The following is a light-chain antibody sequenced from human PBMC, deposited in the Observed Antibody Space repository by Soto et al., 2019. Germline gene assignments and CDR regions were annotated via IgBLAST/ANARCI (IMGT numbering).Light chain of an antibody. CDR3: NSYAGSNNFVV. CDR1: SSDVGGYNF. CDR2: EVS. Sequence: QSALTQPPSASGSPGQSVTISCTGTSSDVGGYNFVSRYQQHPGKAPKLMIYEVSKRPSGVPDRFSGSKSGNTASLTVSGLQAEDEADYYCNSYAGSNNFVVFGGGTKLTVL. J-gene: IGLJ2*01. V-gene: IGLV2-8*01.